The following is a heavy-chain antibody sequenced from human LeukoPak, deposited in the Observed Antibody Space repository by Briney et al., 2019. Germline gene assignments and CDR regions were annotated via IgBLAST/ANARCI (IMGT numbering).Heavy chain of an antibody. J-gene: IGHJ4*01. V-gene: IGHV1-2*02. Sequence: ASVKVSCKASGYTFTGYYMHWVRQAPGQGFEWMGWINPNTGGTHYAQNFQGRVTMTRDTSISKAYMAFSRLKSDDTAVYFCARGDGDYVGNDYWGHGTLVTVSS. CDR1: GYTFTGYY. CDR2: INPNTGGT. D-gene: IGHD4-17*01. CDR3: ARGDGDYVGNDY.